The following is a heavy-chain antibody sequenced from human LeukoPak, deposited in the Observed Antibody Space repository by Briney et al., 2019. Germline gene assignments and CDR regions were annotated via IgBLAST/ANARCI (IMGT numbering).Heavy chain of an antibody. V-gene: IGHV1-2*06. J-gene: IGHJ4*02. Sequence: EASVKVSCKASGYTFTGYYMHWVRQAPGQGLEWMGRINPNSGGTNYAQKFQGRVTMTTDTSTSTAYLELRSLRSDDTAVYYCARPVRGSSTDYFDYWGQGTLVSVSS. D-gene: IGHD3-16*01. CDR3: ARPVRGSSTDYFDY. CDR1: GYTFTGYY. CDR2: INPNSGGT.